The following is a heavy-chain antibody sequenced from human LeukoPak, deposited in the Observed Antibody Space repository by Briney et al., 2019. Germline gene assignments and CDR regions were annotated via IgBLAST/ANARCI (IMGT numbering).Heavy chain of an antibody. D-gene: IGHD5-18*01. CDR1: GYSISSGYY. J-gene: IGHJ4*02. CDR2: IYTSGST. CDR3: ARDEDAAMAYFDY. V-gene: IGHV4-4*07. Sequence: PSETLSLTCAVSGYSISSGYYWSWIRQPAGKGLEWIGRIYTSGSTNYNPSLKSRVTMSVDTSKNQFSLKLSSVTAADTAVYYCARDEDAAMAYFDYWGQGTLVTVSS.